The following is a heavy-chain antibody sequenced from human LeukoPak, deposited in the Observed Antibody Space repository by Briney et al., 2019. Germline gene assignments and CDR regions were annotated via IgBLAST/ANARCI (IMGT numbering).Heavy chain of an antibody. V-gene: IGHV3-23*01. J-gene: IGHJ4*02. CDR3: TKWSGFGDD. D-gene: IGHD3-10*01. Sequence: GGSLRLSCAASGFTFSSNSMTWVRQTPGKGLEWVSGISGSGDSTFYADSVKGWFTISRDNSRNTLYLQMSSLRPEDTAVYYCTKWSGFGDDWGQGTLVTVSS. CDR1: GFTFSSNS. CDR2: ISGSGDST.